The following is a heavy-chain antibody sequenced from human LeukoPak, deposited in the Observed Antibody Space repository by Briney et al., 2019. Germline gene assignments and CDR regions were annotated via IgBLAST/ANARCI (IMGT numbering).Heavy chain of an antibody. J-gene: IGHJ4*02. CDR2: IDTAGGT. V-gene: IGHV3-13*01. D-gene: IGHD1-26*01. CDR3: ARAGGSYSTAFDY. Sequence: GGSLRLSCAASGFTFSSYDMPWVRQAAGKGLEWVAGIDTAGGTYSPGSVRGRFTISRENAKNSFFLQMNSLRAGDTAVYYCARAGGSYSTAFDYWGQGTLVTVSS. CDR1: GFTFSSYD.